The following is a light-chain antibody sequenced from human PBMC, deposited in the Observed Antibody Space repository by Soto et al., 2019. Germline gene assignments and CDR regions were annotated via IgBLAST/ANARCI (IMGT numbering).Light chain of an antibody. CDR1: QGIGSY. CDR3: QQSYTMPYV. J-gene: IGKJ3*01. CDR2: AAS. V-gene: IGKV1-9*01. Sequence: DVRLTQSPSFLSASLGDRVTITCRASQGIGSYLAWYQQKPGKAPRLLIYAASTLQSGVPSRFAGSGSGTDFTLTIISLQPEDYATYFCQQSYTMPYVLGPGTKVDI.